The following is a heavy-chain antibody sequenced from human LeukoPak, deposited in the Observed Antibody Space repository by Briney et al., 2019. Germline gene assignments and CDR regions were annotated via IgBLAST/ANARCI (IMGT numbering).Heavy chain of an antibody. V-gene: IGHV4-39*07. CDR1: GGSISSYY. CDR2: MYYSGST. D-gene: IGHD1/OR15-1a*01. Sequence: SETLSLTCTVSGGSISSYYWSWIRQPPGKGLEWIGSMYYSGSTYYNPSLQSRVTISVDTSKNQFSLKLSSVTAADTAVYYCATVTTGTSFDYWGQGTLVTVSS. J-gene: IGHJ4*02. CDR3: ATVTTGTSFDY.